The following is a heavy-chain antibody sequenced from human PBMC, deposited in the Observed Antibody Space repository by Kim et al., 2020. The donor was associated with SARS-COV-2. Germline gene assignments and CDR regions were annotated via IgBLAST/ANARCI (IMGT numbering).Heavy chain of an antibody. V-gene: IGHV3-33*06. CDR3: AKEAPYSSSFQH. CDR1: GFTFSSYG. Sequence: GGSLRLSCAASGFTFSSYGMHWVRQAPGKGLEWVAVIWYDGSNKYYADSVKGRFTISRDNSKNTLYLQMNSLRAEDTAVYYCAKEAPYSSSFQHWGQGTLVTVSS. CDR2: IWYDGSNK. D-gene: IGHD6-13*01. J-gene: IGHJ1*01.